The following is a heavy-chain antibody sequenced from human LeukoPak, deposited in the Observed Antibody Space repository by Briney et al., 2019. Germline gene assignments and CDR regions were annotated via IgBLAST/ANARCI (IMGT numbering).Heavy chain of an antibody. CDR2: ISYDGSNK. CDR3: ATFGESTFELEAFDI. J-gene: IGHJ3*02. Sequence: GGSLRLSCAASGFTFSSYGMHWVRQAPGKGLEWVAVISYDGSNKYYADSVKGRFTISRDNSKNTLYLQMNSLRAEDTAVYYCATFGESTFELEAFDIWGQGTMVTVSS. D-gene: IGHD3-10*01. V-gene: IGHV3-30*03. CDR1: GFTFSSYG.